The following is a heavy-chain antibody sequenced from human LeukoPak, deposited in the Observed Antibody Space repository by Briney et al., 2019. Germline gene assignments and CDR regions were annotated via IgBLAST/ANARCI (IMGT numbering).Heavy chain of an antibody. Sequence: GGSLRLSCVASEFTFSNYWIHWVRQPPGKGLVWVSRIRYDGIVTNYADSVEGRFTISRDNAKNTVHLQMNSLRDDDTAVYYCARANPANFNLWGRGTLVTVSS. V-gene: IGHV3-74*01. D-gene: IGHD1-14*01. CDR2: IRYDGIVT. CDR1: EFTFSNYW. J-gene: IGHJ2*01. CDR3: ARANPANFNL.